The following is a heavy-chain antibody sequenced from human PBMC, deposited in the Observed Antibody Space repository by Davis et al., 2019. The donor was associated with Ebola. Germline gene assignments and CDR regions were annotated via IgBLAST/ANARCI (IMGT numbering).Heavy chain of an antibody. V-gene: IGHV1-18*01. J-gene: IGHJ4*02. CDR1: GYTFTSYA. D-gene: IGHD3-22*01. Sequence: ASVKVSCKASGYTFTSYAISWVRQAPGQGLEWMGWISAYNGNTNYAQKVQGRVTMTTDTSTSTAYMELSRLRSDDTAVYYCARVYYYDSSGSNYFDYWGQGTLVTVSS. CDR3: ARVYYYDSSGSNYFDY. CDR2: ISAYNGNT.